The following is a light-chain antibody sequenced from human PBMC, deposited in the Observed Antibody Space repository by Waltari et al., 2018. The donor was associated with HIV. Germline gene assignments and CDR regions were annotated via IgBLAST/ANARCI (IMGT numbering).Light chain of an antibody. J-gene: IGLJ2*01. Sequence: QSALTQPASVSGSPGQSITISCTGTSSDVGSSNLVSWYQQHPDKAPKLMIYEVSKRPSGVSNLFSGSKSGNTASLTISGLQAEDEADYYCCSYAGSSTFVVFGGGTKLTVL. V-gene: IGLV2-23*02. CDR1: SSDVGSSNL. CDR3: CSYAGSSTFVV. CDR2: EVS.